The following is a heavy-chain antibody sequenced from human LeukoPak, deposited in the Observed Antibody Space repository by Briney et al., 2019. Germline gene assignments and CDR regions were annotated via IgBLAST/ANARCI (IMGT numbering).Heavy chain of an antibody. Sequence: GGSLRLSCAASGFTFSSYSMNWVRQAPGKGLEWISGISWNSGIINYADSVKGRFTISRDNAKNSLYLQMNSLRAEDTALYYCAKAVGPYFDSSAYHDYWGQGTLVTVSS. V-gene: IGHV3-9*01. CDR3: AKAVGPYFDSSAYHDY. J-gene: IGHJ4*02. CDR1: GFTFSSYS. CDR2: ISWNSGII. D-gene: IGHD3-22*01.